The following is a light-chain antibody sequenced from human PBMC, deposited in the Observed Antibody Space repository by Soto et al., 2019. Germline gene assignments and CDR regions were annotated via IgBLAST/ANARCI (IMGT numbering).Light chain of an antibody. CDR3: QQCSNWPPVT. J-gene: IGKJ4*01. CDR1: QSVKNY. CDR2: DAS. V-gene: IGKV3-11*01. Sequence: EIVLTQAPATLSLSPGERATLSCRASQSVKNYLAWYQQKPGQAPRLLIYDASNRATGIPARFSGSESGTDFTLTISSLEPEDSAVYYCQQCSNWPPVTFGGGTKVEIK.